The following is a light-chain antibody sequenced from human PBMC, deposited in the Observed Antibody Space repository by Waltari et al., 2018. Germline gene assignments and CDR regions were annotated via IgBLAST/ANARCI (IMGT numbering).Light chain of an antibody. CDR2: PAS. CDR3: QQFYSLPYT. J-gene: IGKJ2*01. Sequence: DIQMTQSPSSLSASIGARVTITCRASQRIRNSLVWYQLKPGTAPKLLLSPASTLDSGVPSRFSGSCSGTVYTLTISSLQPEDLATYSCQQFYSLPYTFGQGTRLEL. CDR1: QRIRNS. V-gene: IGKV1-NL1*01.